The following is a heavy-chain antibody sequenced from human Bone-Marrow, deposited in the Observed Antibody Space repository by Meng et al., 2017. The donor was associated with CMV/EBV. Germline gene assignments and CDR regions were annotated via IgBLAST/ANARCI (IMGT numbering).Heavy chain of an antibody. CDR2: IYYSGST. V-gene: IGHV4-39*01. Sequence: SETLSLTCTVSGGSISSSSYYWGWSRQPPGKGLEWIGSIYYSGSTYYNPSLKSRVTISVDTSKNQFSLKLSSVTAADTAVYYCASSMVVTPHWYFDLWGRGTLVTVSS. CDR3: ASSMVVTPHWYFDL. J-gene: IGHJ2*01. D-gene: IGHD4-23*01. CDR1: GGSISSSSYY.